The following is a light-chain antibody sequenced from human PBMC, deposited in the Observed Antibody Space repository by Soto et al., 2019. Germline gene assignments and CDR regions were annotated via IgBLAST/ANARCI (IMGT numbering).Light chain of an antibody. J-gene: IGKJ4*01. Sequence: IVLTQSPGTLSLSPGERGTLSCRASQSVTSSSLAWYQQKPGQAPRLLIYGASYRATGIPDRFSGGGSGTELPLTISRLEPEDFAVYYCQQFSSYPLTFGGGTKVDIK. V-gene: IGKV3-20*01. CDR1: QSVTSSS. CDR2: GAS. CDR3: QQFSSYPLT.